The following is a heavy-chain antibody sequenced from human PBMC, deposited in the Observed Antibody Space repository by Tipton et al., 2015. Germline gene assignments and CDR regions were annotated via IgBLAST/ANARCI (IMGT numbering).Heavy chain of an antibody. CDR2: IYYSGHT. V-gene: IGHV4-61*08. D-gene: IGHD6-19*01. J-gene: IGHJ4*02. Sequence: TLSLTCTVSGGSIIRGDYYWSWIRQSPGKGLEYIGYIYYSGHTKYNPSLKSRVTISADTSKNQFSLKMTSVTAADTAVYYCARAVAGTFDYWGQGTLVTVSS. CDR1: GGSIIRGDYY. CDR3: ARAVAGTFDY.